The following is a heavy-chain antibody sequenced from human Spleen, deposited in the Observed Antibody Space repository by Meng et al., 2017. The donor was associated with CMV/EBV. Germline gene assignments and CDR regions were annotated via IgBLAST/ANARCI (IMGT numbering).Heavy chain of an antibody. CDR2: ISSSSRYI. D-gene: IGHD1-26*01. J-gene: IGHJ4*02. V-gene: IGHV3-21*01. CDR3: AGAVGNIGILES. Sequence: GGSLRLSCVASGFTLSSYSMNWVRQAPGKGLEWVSSISSSSRYIYYADSVKGRATISRDNAENSLYLQMDSLRAEDTAVYYCAGAVGNIGILESWGQGTLVTVSS. CDR1: GFTLSSYS.